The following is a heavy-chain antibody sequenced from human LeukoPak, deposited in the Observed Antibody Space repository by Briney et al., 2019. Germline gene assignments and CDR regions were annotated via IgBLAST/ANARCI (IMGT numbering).Heavy chain of an antibody. V-gene: IGHV4-30-4*01. CDR1: GGSISSGGYY. CDR2: IYYSGST. CDR3: ARTTDTSFQSFDY. J-gene: IGHJ4*02. D-gene: IGHD2-2*01. Sequence: SETLSLTCTVSGGSISSGGYYWSWLRQPPGKGLEWIGYIYYSGSTYYNPSLKSRVTISVDTSKNQFSLKLSSVTAADTAVYYCARTTDTSFQSFDYWGQGTLVTVSS.